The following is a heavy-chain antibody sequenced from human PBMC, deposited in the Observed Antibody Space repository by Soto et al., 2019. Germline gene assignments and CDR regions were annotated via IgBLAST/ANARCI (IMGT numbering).Heavy chain of an antibody. V-gene: IGHV1-8*01. CDR1: GYTFTSYD. Sequence: SVKVSCKATGYTFTSYDINWVRQATVQGLEWMGWMNPNSGNTGYSQKFQGRVTMTRNTSISTAYMELSSLRSEDTAVYYCARGRGCSSTSCYPHYWGQGTLVTVSS. J-gene: IGHJ4*02. CDR3: ARGRGCSSTSCYPHY. CDR2: MNPNSGNT. D-gene: IGHD2-2*01.